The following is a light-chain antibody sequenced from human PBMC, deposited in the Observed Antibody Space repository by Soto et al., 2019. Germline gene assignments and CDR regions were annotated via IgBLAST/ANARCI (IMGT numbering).Light chain of an antibody. V-gene: IGKV1-17*01. Sequence: DIQMNQPPSSLSASVGDRVTITCRASQGIRNDLDWYQQKPAKAPERLIYAASCLQSGVPSRFSGSGVRREFTLTNICRQAAVLTIYYTSQCNTGSWTFGPWTKLELK. CDR2: AAS. J-gene: IGKJ1*01. CDR1: QGIRND. CDR3: SQCNTGSWT.